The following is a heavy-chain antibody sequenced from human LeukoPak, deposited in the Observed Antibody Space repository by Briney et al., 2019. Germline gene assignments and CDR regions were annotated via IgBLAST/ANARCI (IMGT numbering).Heavy chain of an antibody. CDR2: INHSGST. D-gene: IGHD3-10*01. CDR1: GGSFSGYY. V-gene: IGHV4-34*01. J-gene: IGHJ6*02. CDR3: GRFGDYFYYYGMDV. Sequence: PSETLSLTCAVYGGSFSGYYWSWVRQPPGKGLEWMGEINHSGSTNYNPSLKSRVTISVDTSKNQFSLKLSSVTAADTAVYYCGRFGDYFYYYGMDVWGQGTTVTVSS.